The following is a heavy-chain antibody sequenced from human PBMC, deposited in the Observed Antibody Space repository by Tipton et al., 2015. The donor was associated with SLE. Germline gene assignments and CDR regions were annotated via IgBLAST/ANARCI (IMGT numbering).Heavy chain of an antibody. Sequence: TLSLTCTVSGGFISSYYWSWIRQPPGKGLEWIGFVYDSGSTSPSLKSRVTISADTSKNQFSLKLNSVTATDTAIYYCARSFWSGYYQEYWFFDLWGRGTLVTVSS. J-gene: IGHJ2*01. CDR3: ARSFWSGYYQEYWFFDL. CDR2: VYDSGST. CDR1: GGFISSYY. D-gene: IGHD3-3*01. V-gene: IGHV4-59*08.